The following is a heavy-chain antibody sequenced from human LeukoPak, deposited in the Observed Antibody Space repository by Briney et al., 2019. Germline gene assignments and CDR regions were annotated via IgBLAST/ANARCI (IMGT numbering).Heavy chain of an antibody. D-gene: IGHD3-10*01. CDR2: INHSGST. Sequence: SETLSLTCAVYGGSFSGYYWSWIRQPPGKGLEWIGEINHSGSTNYNPSLKSRVTISVDTSKNQFSLKLSSVTAADTAVYYCARGQHGSGSYSSWGQGTLVTVSS. J-gene: IGHJ4*02. CDR3: ARGQHGSGSYSS. CDR1: GGSFSGYY. V-gene: IGHV4-34*01.